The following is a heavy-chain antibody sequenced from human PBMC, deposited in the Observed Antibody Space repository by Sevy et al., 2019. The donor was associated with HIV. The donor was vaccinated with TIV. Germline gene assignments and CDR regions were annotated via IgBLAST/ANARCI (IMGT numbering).Heavy chain of an antibody. CDR1: GFSFNNFW. D-gene: IGHD1-26*01. CDR3: ATLRGLHAGSSRTYWYFDL. CDR2: IKQDGSQT. Sequence: GGSLRLSCAASGFSFNNFWMTWVRQAPGKGLEWVANIKQDGSQTYYVDSVKGRFTISRANARNSLYLQMNSLRVEDTAVYYCATLRGLHAGSSRTYWYFDLWGRGTLVTVSS. J-gene: IGHJ2*01. V-gene: IGHV3-7*01.